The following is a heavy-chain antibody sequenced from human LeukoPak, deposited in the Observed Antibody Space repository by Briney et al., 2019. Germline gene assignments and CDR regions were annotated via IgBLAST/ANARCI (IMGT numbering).Heavy chain of an antibody. Sequence: SETLSLTRAVYGGSFSGYYWSWIRQPPGKGLEWIGEINHSGSTNYNPSLKSRVTISVDTSKNQFSLKLSSVTAADTAVYYCARLFSRYSSGWYAVGVDYWGQGTLVTVSS. CDR2: INHSGST. V-gene: IGHV4-34*01. D-gene: IGHD6-19*01. J-gene: IGHJ4*02. CDR3: ARLFSRYSSGWYAVGVDY. CDR1: GGSFSGYY.